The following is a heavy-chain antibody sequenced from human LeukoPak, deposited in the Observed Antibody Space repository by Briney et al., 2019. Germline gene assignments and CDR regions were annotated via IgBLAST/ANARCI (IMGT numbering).Heavy chain of an antibody. Sequence: GRSLRLSSAASGFTFSDYYMSWIRQAPGKGLEWVSFISSSGSTIYYADSVKGRFTISRDNAKNSLYLQMNSLRAEDTAVYYCASASGSPLDYWGQGTLVTVSS. CDR2: ISSSGSTI. V-gene: IGHV3-11*01. D-gene: IGHD3-10*01. J-gene: IGHJ4*02. CDR1: GFTFSDYY. CDR3: ASASGSPLDY.